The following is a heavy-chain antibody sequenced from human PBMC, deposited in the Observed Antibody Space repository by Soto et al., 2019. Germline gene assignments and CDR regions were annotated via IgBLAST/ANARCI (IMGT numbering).Heavy chain of an antibody. J-gene: IGHJ4*02. CDR3: AKETGSSSSDLDY. V-gene: IGHV3-9*01. CDR2: ISWNSGSI. Sequence: GGSLRLSCAASGFTFDDYAMHWVRQAPGKGLEWVSGISWNSGSIGYADSVKGRFTISRDNAKNSLYLQMNSLRAEDTALYYCAKETGSSSSDLDYWGQGTLVTVSS. CDR1: GFTFDDYA. D-gene: IGHD6-6*01.